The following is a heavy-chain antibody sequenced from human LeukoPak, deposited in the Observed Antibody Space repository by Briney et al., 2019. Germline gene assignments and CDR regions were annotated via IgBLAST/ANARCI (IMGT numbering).Heavy chain of an antibody. J-gene: IGHJ4*02. V-gene: IGHV1-69*04. CDR2: IIPILGIA. CDR3: AHARSLNYYDSSGYWQFDY. CDR1: GGTFSSYA. Sequence: SVKVSCKASGGTFSSYAISWVRQAPGQGLEWMGRIIPILGIANYAQKSQGRVTITADKSTSTAYMELSSLRSEDTAVYYCAHARSLNYYDSSGYWQFDYWGQGTLVTVSS. D-gene: IGHD3-22*01.